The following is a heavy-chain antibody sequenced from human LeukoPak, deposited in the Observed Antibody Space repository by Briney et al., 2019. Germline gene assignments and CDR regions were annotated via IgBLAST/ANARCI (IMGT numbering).Heavy chain of an antibody. V-gene: IGHV3-21*01. J-gene: IGHJ5*02. CDR3: ARENYDFWSGYYPNWFDP. D-gene: IGHD3-3*01. CDR2: ISSSSSYI. Sequence: GRSLRLSCAASGFTFSSYSMSWVRQAPGKGLEWVSSISSSSSYIYYADSVKGRFTISRDNAKNSLYLQMNSLRAEDTAVYYCARENYDFWSGYYPNWFDPWGQGTLVTVSS. CDR1: GFTFSSYS.